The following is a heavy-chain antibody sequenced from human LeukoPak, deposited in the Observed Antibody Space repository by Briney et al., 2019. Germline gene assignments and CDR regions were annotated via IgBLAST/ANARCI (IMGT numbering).Heavy chain of an antibody. Sequence: SVKVSCKASGFTFTSSAMQWLRQARGQRLEWIGWIVVGSGNTNYAQKFQERVTITRDMSTSTAYMELSSLRSEDTAVYYCAADGGNWNLPDYYYMDVWGKGTTVTVSS. J-gene: IGHJ6*03. CDR3: AADGGNWNLPDYYYMDV. V-gene: IGHV1-58*02. CDR1: GFTFTSSA. D-gene: IGHD1-1*01. CDR2: IVVGSGNT.